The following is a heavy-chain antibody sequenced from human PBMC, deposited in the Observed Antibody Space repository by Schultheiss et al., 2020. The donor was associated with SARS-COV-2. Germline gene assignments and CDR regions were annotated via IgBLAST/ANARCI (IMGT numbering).Heavy chain of an antibody. CDR2: ISYDGSNK. Sequence: GGSPRLSCAASGFTFSSYAMHWVRQAPGKGLEWVAVISYDGSNKYYADSVKGRFTISRDNSKNTLYLQMNSLRAEDTAVYYCARAHSGSYWSAFDIWGQGTMVTVSS. D-gene: IGHD1-26*01. V-gene: IGHV3-30*01. J-gene: IGHJ3*02. CDR1: GFTFSSYA. CDR3: ARAHSGSYWSAFDI.